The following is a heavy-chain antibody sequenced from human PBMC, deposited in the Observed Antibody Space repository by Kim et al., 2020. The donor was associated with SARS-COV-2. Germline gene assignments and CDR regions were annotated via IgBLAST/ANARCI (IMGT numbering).Heavy chain of an antibody. J-gene: IGHJ6*03. CDR3: ARDGLIGSTGYYYYYIDV. CDR1: GYTFTSYA. V-gene: IGHV1-3*01. CDR2: INGGNGNT. Sequence: ASVKVSCKASGYTFTSYAIHWVRQAPGQRLEWMGWINGGNGNTKYSQKFQGRVTFSRDTSASTAYMELSSLRSEDTAVYYCARDGLIGSTGYYYYYIDVWGTGTTVTVSS. D-gene: IGHD1-7*01.